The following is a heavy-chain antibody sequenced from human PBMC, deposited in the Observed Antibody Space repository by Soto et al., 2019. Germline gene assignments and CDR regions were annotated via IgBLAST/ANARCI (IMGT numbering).Heavy chain of an antibody. D-gene: IGHD3-3*01. J-gene: IGHJ3*02. V-gene: IGHV3-33*01. CDR2: IWYDGSNK. CDR3: ARVRTIFGVVRPDAFDI. CDR1: GFTFSSYG. Sequence: AGGSLRLSCAASGFTFSSYGMHWVRQAPGKGLEWVAVIWYDGSNKYYADSVKGRFTISRDNSKNTLYLQMNSLRAEDTAVYYCARVRTIFGVVRPDAFDIWGHGTMVTVSS.